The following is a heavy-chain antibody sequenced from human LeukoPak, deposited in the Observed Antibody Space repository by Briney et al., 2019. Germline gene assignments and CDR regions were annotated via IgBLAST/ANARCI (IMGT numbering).Heavy chain of an antibody. D-gene: IGHD6-13*01. CDR3: AKDYGYSSSWYDY. CDR2: ISWNSASV. V-gene: IGHV3-9*01. CDR1: GFIFHDHA. Sequence: GGSLRLSCAVSGFIFHDHAMHWVRQAPGKGLEWVSTISWNSASVGYVDSVKGRFTISRDNAKKTLYLQMNILRPEDTALYYCAKDYGYSSSWYDYWGQGTLVTVSS. J-gene: IGHJ4*02.